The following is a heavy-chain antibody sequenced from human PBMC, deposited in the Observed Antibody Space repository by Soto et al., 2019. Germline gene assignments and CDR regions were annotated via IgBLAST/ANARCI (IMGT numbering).Heavy chain of an antibody. Sequence: PSETLSQTCRVSGGTLSSYYWRWIRHPAGKGLEWIGRIYTSGSTNYNPSLKGRVTMSVDTSKNQFSLKLSSVTAADTAVYYCARDVDNWNDVSAFDYWGQGNLVTVSA. CDR3: ARDVDNWNDVSAFDY. D-gene: IGHD1-1*01. CDR2: IYTSGST. J-gene: IGHJ4*02. V-gene: IGHV4-4*07. CDR1: GGTLSSYY.